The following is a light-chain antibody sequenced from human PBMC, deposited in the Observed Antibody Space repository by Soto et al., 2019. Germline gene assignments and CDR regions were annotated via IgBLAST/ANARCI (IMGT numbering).Light chain of an antibody. V-gene: IGLV2-23*01. CDR2: QAT. J-gene: IGLJ2*01. CDR1: NSDIGTYDL. CDR3: CAYAGSHTLV. Sequence: QSALTQPASVSGSPGQSITISCTGSNSDIGTYDLVSWYQHHTGRAPKLLVYQATQRPSGISDRFSGSKSGNKASLTISGLQTEDENIYYCCAYAGSHTLVFGGGNKVTVL.